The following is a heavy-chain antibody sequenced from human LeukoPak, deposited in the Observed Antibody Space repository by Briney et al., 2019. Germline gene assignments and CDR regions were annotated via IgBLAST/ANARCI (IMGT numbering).Heavy chain of an antibody. V-gene: IGHV4-34*01. CDR2: INHSGST. Sequence: PSETLSLTCAVYGGSFSGYYWNWIRQPPGKGLEWIGEINHSGSTIYNPSLKSRVTISVDTSKNQFSLKLSSVTAADTAVYYCARGPVAGPWGADYWGQGTLVTVSS. CDR1: GGSFSGYY. J-gene: IGHJ4*02. D-gene: IGHD6-19*01. CDR3: ARGPVAGPWGADY.